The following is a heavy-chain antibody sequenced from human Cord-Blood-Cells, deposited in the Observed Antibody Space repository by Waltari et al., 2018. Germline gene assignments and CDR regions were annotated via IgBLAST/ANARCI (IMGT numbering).Heavy chain of an antibody. Sequence: QVQLQESGPGLVKPSETLSLTCAVSGYSISSGYYWGWIRQPPGKGLEWIGSIYHSGSTYYNPSLKGRVTISVDTSKSQFSLKLGSVTAADTAVYYCSSGGVAARPYNLNWYFDLWGRGTLVTVSS. CDR2: IYHSGST. V-gene: IGHV4-38-2*01. D-gene: IGHD6-6*01. J-gene: IGHJ2*01. CDR3: SSGGVAARPYNLNWYFDL. CDR1: GYSISSGYY.